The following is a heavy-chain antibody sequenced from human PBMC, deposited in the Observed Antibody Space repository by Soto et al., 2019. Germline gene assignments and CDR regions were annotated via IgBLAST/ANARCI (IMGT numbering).Heavy chain of an antibody. J-gene: IGHJ5*02. V-gene: IGHV4-30-4*01. CDR1: GGSISSGDYY. D-gene: IGHD2-2*01. CDR2: IYYSGST. CDR3: ARDRGRGYCSSTSCYSNWFDP. Sequence: QVQLQESGPGLVKPSQTLSLTCTVSGGSISSGDYYWSWIRQPPGKGLEWIGYIYYSGSTYYNPSLMSRVTISVDTSKNQFSLKLSSVTAADTAVYYCARDRGRGYCSSTSCYSNWFDPWGQGTLVTVSS.